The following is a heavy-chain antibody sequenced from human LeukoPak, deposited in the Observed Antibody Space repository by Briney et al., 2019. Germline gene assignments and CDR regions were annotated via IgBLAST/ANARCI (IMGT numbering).Heavy chain of an antibody. D-gene: IGHD6-13*01. CDR1: GYTFTGYY. CDR3: ARLLGSSWSYYYYYYMDV. CDR2: INPNSGGT. J-gene: IGHJ6*03. Sequence: ASVKVSCKASGYTFTGYYIHWVRQAPGQGLEWMGWINPNSGGTNYAQKFQGRVTMTRDTSISTAYMELSRLRSDDTAVYYCARLLGSSWSYYYYYYMDVWGKGTTVTVSS. V-gene: IGHV1-2*02.